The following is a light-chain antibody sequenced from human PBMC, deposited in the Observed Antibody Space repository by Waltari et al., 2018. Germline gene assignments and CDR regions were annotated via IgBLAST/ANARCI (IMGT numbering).Light chain of an antibody. CDR2: DDN. J-gene: IGLJ3*02. CDR1: NSHIGNNY. CDR3: ASWDSSLSAAGV. V-gene: IGLV1-51*01. Sequence: QSVLTQPPSVSAAPGQTVTISCSGGNSHIGNNYVSWYHKFPGRAPRLIIFDDNQPPSGIPDRFSGSKSGTSATLAITGLQSGDEADYYCASWDSSLSAAGVFGGGTRLTVL.